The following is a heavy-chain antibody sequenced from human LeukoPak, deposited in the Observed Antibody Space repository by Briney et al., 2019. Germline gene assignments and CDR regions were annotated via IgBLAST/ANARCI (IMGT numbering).Heavy chain of an antibody. J-gene: IGHJ3*02. CDR1: GFTFGKYW. D-gene: IGHD3-22*01. V-gene: IGHV3-7*01. Sequence: GGSLRLSCVASGFTFGKYWMSWVRQAPGKGLEWVANIKLDGSEKNYVDSVKGRFTISRDNTKNSLYLQMNSLRAEDTAVYYCARGWGSSVYASAFDIWGQGTMVTISS. CDR3: ARGWGSSVYASAFDI. CDR2: IKLDGSEK.